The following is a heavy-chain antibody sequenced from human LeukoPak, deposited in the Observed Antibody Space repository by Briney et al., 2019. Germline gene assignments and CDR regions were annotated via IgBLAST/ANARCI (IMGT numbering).Heavy chain of an antibody. CDR1: GFTFSSYG. Sequence: GGSLRLSCEASGFTFSSYGMSWVRQAPGKGLEWVSAISGTGGSTYYADSVKGRFTISRDNSKNSLYLQMNSLRAEDTALYYCAREGLDIVVVVAASHDAFDIWGQGTMVTVSS. CDR3: AREGLDIVVVVAASHDAFDI. D-gene: IGHD2-15*01. V-gene: IGHV3-23*01. J-gene: IGHJ3*02. CDR2: ISGTGGST.